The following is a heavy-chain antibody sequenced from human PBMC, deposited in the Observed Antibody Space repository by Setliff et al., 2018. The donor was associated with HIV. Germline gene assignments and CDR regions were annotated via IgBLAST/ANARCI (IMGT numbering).Heavy chain of an antibody. CDR3: ASGGYNFWSGYPNAFDI. CDR1: GYTFTSYA. Sequence: ASVKVSCKASGYTFTSYAMHWVRQAPGQRLEWMGWINAGNGNTKYSQKFQGRVTITRDTSASTAYMELSSLGSEDTAVYYCASGGYNFWSGYPNAFDIWGQGTMVTVSS. D-gene: IGHD3-3*01. J-gene: IGHJ3*02. CDR2: INAGNGNT. V-gene: IGHV1-3*01.